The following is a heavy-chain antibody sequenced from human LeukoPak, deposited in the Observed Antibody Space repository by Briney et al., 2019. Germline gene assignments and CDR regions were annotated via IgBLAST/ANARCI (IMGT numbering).Heavy chain of an antibody. CDR3: ARGPNYGFDY. J-gene: IGHJ4*02. CDR1: GYSISTSYY. V-gene: IGHV4-38-2*02. D-gene: IGHD3-16*01. Sequence: PSETLSLTCTVSGYSISTSYYWGWIRQPPGKGLEWIGSIYHSGNTYYNPSLKSRVTISVDTSKNQFSLKLSSVTAADTAVYYCARGPNYGFDYWGQGTLVTVSS. CDR2: IYHSGNT.